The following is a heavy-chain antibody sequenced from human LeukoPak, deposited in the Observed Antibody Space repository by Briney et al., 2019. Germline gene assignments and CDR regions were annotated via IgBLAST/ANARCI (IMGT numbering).Heavy chain of an antibody. CDR2: INHSGST. CDR3: ARGPYCSSTSCYYYYYYGMDV. CDR1: GGSFSGYY. J-gene: IGHJ6*02. V-gene: IGHV4-34*01. Sequence: SETLSLTCAVYGGSFSGYYWSWLRQPPGKGLEWIGEINHSGSTNYNPSLKSRVNISVDTSKNQFSLKLSSVTAADTAVYYCARGPYCSSTSCYYYYYYGMDVWGQGTTVTVSS. D-gene: IGHD2-2*01.